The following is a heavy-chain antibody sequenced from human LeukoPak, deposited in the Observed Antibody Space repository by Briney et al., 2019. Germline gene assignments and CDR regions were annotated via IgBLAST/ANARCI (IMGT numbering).Heavy chain of an antibody. J-gene: IGHJ4*02. D-gene: IGHD6-19*01. CDR2: ITDSGGNT. CDR1: GFTFSTYA. CDR3: AKVLEGDWYSSGWYEDHYFDY. V-gene: IGHV3-23*01. Sequence: QTGGSLRLSCTASGFTFSTYAMSWVRQAPGKGLEWVSAITDSGGNTYYAAPVKGRFTISRDNSKNTLYLQMNSLRAEDTAVYYCAKVLEGDWYSSGWYEDHYFDYWGQGSLVTVSS.